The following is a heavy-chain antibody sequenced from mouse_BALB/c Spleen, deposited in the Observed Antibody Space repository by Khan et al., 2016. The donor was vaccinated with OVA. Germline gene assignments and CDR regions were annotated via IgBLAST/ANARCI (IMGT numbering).Heavy chain of an antibody. D-gene: IGHD2-14*01. CDR2: MIYSGDT. J-gene: IGHJ3*01. CDR3: ARSTYRYAFAY. Sequence: EVQLQESGPSLVKPSQTLSLTCSVTGDPITSGYWTWIRKFPGNKLEYMGYMIYSGDTYYNPSLKSRISITRHTSKNQYYLQLNSVTTEDTATYYCARSTYRYAFAYWGQGTLVTVSA. V-gene: IGHV3-8*02. CDR1: GDPITSGY.